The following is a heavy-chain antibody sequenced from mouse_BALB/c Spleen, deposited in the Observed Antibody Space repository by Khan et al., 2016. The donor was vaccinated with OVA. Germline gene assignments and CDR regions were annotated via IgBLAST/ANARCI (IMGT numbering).Heavy chain of an antibody. Sequence: QVQLKASGPGLVAPSQSLSITCTVSGFSLTSYGVPWVRQPPGKGLEVLGVIWAGGSTNYNSALMSRLSISKDNSKSQVFLKMNSLQTDDTAMYYCARDYDYVGMDYWGQGTSVTVSS. CDR1: GFSLTSYG. D-gene: IGHD2-4*01. CDR2: IWAGGST. V-gene: IGHV2-9*02. J-gene: IGHJ4*01. CDR3: ARDYDYVGMDY.